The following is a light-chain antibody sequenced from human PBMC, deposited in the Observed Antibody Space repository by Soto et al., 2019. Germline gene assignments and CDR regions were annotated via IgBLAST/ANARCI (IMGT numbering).Light chain of an antibody. V-gene: IGLV2-11*01. CDR1: SSDVGGYNF. CDR3: SSYAGSSNV. Sequence: QSALTQPRSVSGSPGQSVTISCTGTSSDVGGYNFVSWYQRHPGKAPKLMIYHVSKRPSGVPYRFSGSKSGNTASLTISGLQPEDEGDYSCSSYAGSSNVFGTGTKLTVL. J-gene: IGLJ1*01. CDR2: HVS.